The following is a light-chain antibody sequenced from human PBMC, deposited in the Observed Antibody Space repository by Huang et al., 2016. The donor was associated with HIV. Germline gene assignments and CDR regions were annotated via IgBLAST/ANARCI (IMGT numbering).Light chain of an antibody. CDR3: QQYNNWPRT. CDR1: QRISNN. V-gene: IGKV3-15*01. J-gene: IGKJ1*01. CDR2: GAS. Sequence: EIVMTQSPGTLSVSPGERATLSCRASQRISNNLAWYRQKPVQAPRLLIYGASTRATGISARFSGSGSGTEFTLTISSLQSEDFAVYYCQQYNNWPRTFGQGTKVEIK.